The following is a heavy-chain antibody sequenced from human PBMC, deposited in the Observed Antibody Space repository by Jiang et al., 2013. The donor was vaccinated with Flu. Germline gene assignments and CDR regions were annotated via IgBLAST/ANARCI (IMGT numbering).Heavy chain of an antibody. V-gene: IGHV5-10-1*01. CDR2: IDPSDSYT. CDR3: AREGYCSSTSCYKLRAFDY. J-gene: IGHJ4*02. D-gene: IGHD2-2*02. Sequence: SCKGSGYSFTSYWISWVRQMPGKGLEWMGRIDPSDSYTNYSPSFQGHVTISADKSISTAYLQWSSLKASDTAMYYCAREGYCSSTSCYKLRAFDYWGQGTLVTVSS. CDR1: GYSFTSYW.